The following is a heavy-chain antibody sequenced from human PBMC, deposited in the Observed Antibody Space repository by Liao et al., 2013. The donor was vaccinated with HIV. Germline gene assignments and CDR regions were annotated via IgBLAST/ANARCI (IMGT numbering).Heavy chain of an antibody. CDR2: IYTSGIT. Sequence: QVQLQESGPGLMKPSQTLSLTCAVYGGSFSGYYWSWIRQPAGKGLEWIGRIYTSGITDYNPSLKSRVTMSVDTSKNQFSLKLSSVTAADTAVYYCARGAMTTVNFDPWAREPWSPSPQ. CDR1: GGSFSGYY. J-gene: IGHJ5*02. CDR3: ARGAMTTVNFDP. V-gene: IGHV4-4*07. D-gene: IGHD4-11*01.